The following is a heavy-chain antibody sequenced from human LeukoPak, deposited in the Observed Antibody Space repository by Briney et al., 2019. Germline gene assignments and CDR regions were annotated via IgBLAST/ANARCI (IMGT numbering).Heavy chain of an antibody. CDR3: AKVRLETLGGRGFDS. V-gene: IGHV3-23*01. Sequence: GGSLRLSCAASGFTFSAYAVNWVRQAPGKGLDWVSAITGSGDITFYADSLKGRFTISRDNSRNTLFLHMNSLRADDTAVYYCAKVRLETLGGRGFDSWGQGTLVTVSS. D-gene: IGHD3-10*01. J-gene: IGHJ4*02. CDR2: ITGSGDIT. CDR1: GFTFSAYA.